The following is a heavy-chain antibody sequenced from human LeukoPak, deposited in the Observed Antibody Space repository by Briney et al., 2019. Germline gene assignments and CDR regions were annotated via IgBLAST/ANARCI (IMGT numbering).Heavy chain of an antibody. CDR2: ITSNGGNT. V-gene: IGHV3-64*01. CDR3: ATAAHGGYYDL. CDR1: GFAFSSYA. J-gene: IGHJ5*02. D-gene: IGHD3-3*01. Sequence: GSLRLSCATSGFAFSSYAMHWVRQAPGERLEYVSAITSNGGNTYYANFVKGRFTISRDNSKNTLYLQMGSLRAEDMAVYYCATAAHGGYYDLWGQGTQVTVSP.